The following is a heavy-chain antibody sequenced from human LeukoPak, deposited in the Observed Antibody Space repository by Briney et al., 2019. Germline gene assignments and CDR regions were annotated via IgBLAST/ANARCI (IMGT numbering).Heavy chain of an antibody. Sequence: SQTLSLTCTVSGGSISRGSYHWNWIRQPAGKGLEWIGRFYTSGTPNYNPSLKSRVTILVDTSRNQFSLKLGSVTAADTALYYCARGGIPDYWGQGILVTVSS. V-gene: IGHV4-61*02. CDR2: FYTSGTP. J-gene: IGHJ4*02. CDR3: ARGGIPDY. CDR1: GGSISRGSYH. D-gene: IGHD2-21*01.